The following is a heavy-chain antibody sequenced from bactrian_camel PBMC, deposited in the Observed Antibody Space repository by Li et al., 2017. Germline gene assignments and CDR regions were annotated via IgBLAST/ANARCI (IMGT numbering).Heavy chain of an antibody. Sequence: VQLVESGGGLVQPGGSLRLSCAASGFTFSDYYVTWVRQAPGKGLEWVSSFLTYVSNTAYADSVKGRFTISRDTAKNTLYLQTNSLKPEDTALYYCAASHITGGNWPFGYWGQGTQVTVS. CDR3: AASHITGGNWPFGY. V-gene: IGHV3-2*01. CDR1: GFTFSDYY. D-gene: IGHD8*01. J-gene: IGHJ6*01. CDR2: FLTYVSNT.